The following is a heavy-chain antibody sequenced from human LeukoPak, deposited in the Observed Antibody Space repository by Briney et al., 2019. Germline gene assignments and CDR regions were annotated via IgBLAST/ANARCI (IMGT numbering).Heavy chain of an antibody. CDR1: GYTFTSYD. D-gene: IGHD6-6*01. V-gene: IGHV1-8*01. Sequence: GSSVKVSCKASGYTFTSYDINWGRQATGQGLEWMGWMNPNSGNTGYAQKVQGRVTMTRNTSISTAYMELSSLRSEDTAVYYCARGGLRQLGGGDFDYWGQGTLVTVSS. CDR2: MNPNSGNT. J-gene: IGHJ4*02. CDR3: ARGGLRQLGGGDFDY.